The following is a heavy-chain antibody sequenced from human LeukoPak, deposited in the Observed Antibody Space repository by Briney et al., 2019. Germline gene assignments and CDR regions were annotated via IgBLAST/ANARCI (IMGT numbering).Heavy chain of an antibody. CDR3: ARDPSVGGFSGSELDF. V-gene: IGHV3-64*01. CDR2: ISYNGDET. CDR1: GFTFSNYY. Sequence: GGSLRLSCAGSGFTFSNYYMHWVRQAPGKGLEYVSAISYNGDETYYGNSVKGRFTISRDNSKNTLYLQMGSLRAEDTAVYYCARDPSVGGFSGSELDFWGQRTLVTLSS. J-gene: IGHJ4*02. D-gene: IGHD3-16*01.